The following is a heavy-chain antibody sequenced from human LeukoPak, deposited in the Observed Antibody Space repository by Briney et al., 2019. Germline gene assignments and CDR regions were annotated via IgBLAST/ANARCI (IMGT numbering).Heavy chain of an antibody. J-gene: IGHJ4*02. Sequence: GGSLRLSCAASGFTFSSYGMHWVRQAPGKGLEWVAFIRYDGSNKYYADSVKGRFTISRDNSKNTLYLQMNSLRAGDTAVYYCAKGLGCSGGSCYSGVDYWGQGTLVTVSS. CDR3: AKGLGCSGGSCYSGVDY. D-gene: IGHD2-15*01. V-gene: IGHV3-30*02. CDR2: IRYDGSNK. CDR1: GFTFSSYG.